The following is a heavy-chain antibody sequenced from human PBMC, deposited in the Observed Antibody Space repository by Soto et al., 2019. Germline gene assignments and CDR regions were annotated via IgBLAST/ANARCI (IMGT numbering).Heavy chain of an antibody. J-gene: IGHJ4*02. D-gene: IGHD6-19*01. CDR1: GFTFSSYA. Sequence: GGSLRLSCAASGFTFSSYAISWVRQAPGKGLEWVSAISGSGGSTYYADSVKGRFTISRDNAKNSLYLQLNSLRAEDTAVYYSARDRRYSSGADYWGQGTLVTVSS. CDR3: ARDRRYSSGADY. V-gene: IGHV3-23*01. CDR2: ISGSGGST.